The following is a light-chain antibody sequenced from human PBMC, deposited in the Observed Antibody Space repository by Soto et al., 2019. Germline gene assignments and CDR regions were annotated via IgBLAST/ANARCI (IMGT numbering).Light chain of an antibody. CDR2: GAF. CDR3: QQYGDSIT. J-gene: IGKJ4*01. Sequence: IFLTQSPGSLSLSSGERATLSCRASQTVRSSYLAWYQQSPGQAPKLLIYGAFHRATDIPDRFSGSESGRDYTLSISRLDPEDSAVYYCQQYGDSITFGGGTKVEIK. V-gene: IGKV3-20*01. CDR1: QTVRSSY.